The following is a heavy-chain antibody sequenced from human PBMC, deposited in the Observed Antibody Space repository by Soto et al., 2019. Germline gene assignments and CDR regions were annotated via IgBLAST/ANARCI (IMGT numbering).Heavy chain of an antibody. Sequence: SVKVSCKASGGTFSSYAISWVRQAPGQGLEWMGGIIPIFGTANYAQKFQGRVTITADESTSTAYMELSSLRSEDTAVYYCARGGRPDYDILTGYQLPSYYYGMDVWGQGTTVTVSS. CDR2: IIPIFGTA. V-gene: IGHV1-69*13. CDR1: GGTFSSYA. CDR3: ARGGRPDYDILTGYQLPSYYYGMDV. J-gene: IGHJ6*02. D-gene: IGHD3-9*01.